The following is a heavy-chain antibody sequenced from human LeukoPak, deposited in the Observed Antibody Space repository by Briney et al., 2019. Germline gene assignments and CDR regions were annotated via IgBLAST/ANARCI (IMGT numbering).Heavy chain of an antibody. Sequence: PGGSLRLSCAASGFTFSSYAMHWVRQAPGKGLEWVSSISSSSSYIYYADSVKGRFTISRDNAKNSLYLQMNSLRAEDTAVYYCARDSPINWNYDLWYYYYYMDVWGKGTTVTVSS. CDR1: GFTFSSYA. CDR3: ARDSPINWNYDLWYYYYYMDV. J-gene: IGHJ6*03. V-gene: IGHV3-21*01. CDR2: ISSSSSYI. D-gene: IGHD1-7*01.